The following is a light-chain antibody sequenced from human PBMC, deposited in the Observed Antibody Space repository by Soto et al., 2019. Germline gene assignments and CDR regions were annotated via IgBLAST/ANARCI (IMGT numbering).Light chain of an antibody. CDR1: QYVSNK. CDR2: GAS. Sequence: EIVMTQSPATLCVSAGETATLSCRASQYVSNKVAWYQQKPGQAPRLLILGASTRATGVPARFSGSGSGTEFTLSISSLQSEDFAVYYCKQYKEWPPFTFGQGTRLEIK. J-gene: IGKJ5*01. V-gene: IGKV3-15*01. CDR3: KQYKEWPPFT.